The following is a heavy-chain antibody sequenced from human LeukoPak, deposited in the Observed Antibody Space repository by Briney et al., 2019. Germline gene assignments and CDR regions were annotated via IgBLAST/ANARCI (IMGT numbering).Heavy chain of an antibody. Sequence: ASVKVSCKASGYTFTSYYMHWVRQAPGQGLEWMGIINPSGGSTSYAQKFQGRVTMTRDTSTSTAYMELSSLRSEDTAVYYCARPYYYDSSGSYYFDYWGQGTLVTVSS. D-gene: IGHD3-22*01. CDR2: INPSGGST. V-gene: IGHV1-46*01. J-gene: IGHJ4*02. CDR1: GYTFTSYY. CDR3: ARPYYYDSSGSYYFDY.